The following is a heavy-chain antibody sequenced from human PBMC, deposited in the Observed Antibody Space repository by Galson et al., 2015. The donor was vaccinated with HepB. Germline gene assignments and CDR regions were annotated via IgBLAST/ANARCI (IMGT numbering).Heavy chain of an antibody. V-gene: IGHV1-3*01. CDR3: ASGGLVVVVNATQNNWFDP. J-gene: IGHJ5*02. CDR2: INAGNGNT. Sequence: SVKVSCTASGYTFTSYAMHWVRQAPGQRLEWMGWINAGNGNTKDSQKFQGRVTITRDTSASTAYMELSSLRSEDTAVYYCASGGLVVVVNATQNNWFDPWGQGTPVTVSS. CDR1: GYTFTSYA. D-gene: IGHD2-15*01.